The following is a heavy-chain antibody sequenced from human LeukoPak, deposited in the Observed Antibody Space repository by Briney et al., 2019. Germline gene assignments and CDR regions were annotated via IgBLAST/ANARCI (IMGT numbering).Heavy chain of an antibody. Sequence: GSLRLSCAASGFTFDDYGMTWVRQAPGKGLEWVSGINWNGGSTGYADSVKGRFTTSRDNAKNSLYLQMNSLRAEDTAVYYCASGIAVAGTDYWGQGTLVTVSS. D-gene: IGHD6-19*01. J-gene: IGHJ4*02. CDR1: GFTFDDYG. CDR2: INWNGGST. V-gene: IGHV3-20*04. CDR3: ASGIAVAGTDY.